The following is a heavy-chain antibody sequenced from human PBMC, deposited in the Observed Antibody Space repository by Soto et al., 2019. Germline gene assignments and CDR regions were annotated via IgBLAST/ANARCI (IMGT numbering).Heavy chain of an antibody. V-gene: IGHV3-30*18. D-gene: IGHD3-22*01. CDR3: AKGYYDTSGYLYY. CDR2: ISYDGSNK. J-gene: IGHJ4*02. CDR1: GFTFSNYG. Sequence: LRLSCAASGFTFSNYGMHWVRQAPGKGLEWVAVISYDGSNKYYADSVKGRFTISRDNSKNTLYLQMNSLRAEDTAVYYCAKGYYDTSGYLYYWGQGTLVTVSS.